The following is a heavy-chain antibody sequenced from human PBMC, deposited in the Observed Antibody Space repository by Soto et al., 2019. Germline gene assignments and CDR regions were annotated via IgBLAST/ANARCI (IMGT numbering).Heavy chain of an antibody. D-gene: IGHD1-26*01. CDR1: GFTFSSYA. V-gene: IGHV3-23*01. CDR3: ARKVRTWEPMGGAFDI. Sequence: GGSLRLSCAASGFTFSSYAVSWVRQAPGKGLEWVSAISGSGGSTYYADSVKGRFTISRDNSKNTLYLQMNSLRAEDTAVYYCARKVRTWEPMGGAFDIWGQGTMVTVSS. J-gene: IGHJ3*02. CDR2: ISGSGGST.